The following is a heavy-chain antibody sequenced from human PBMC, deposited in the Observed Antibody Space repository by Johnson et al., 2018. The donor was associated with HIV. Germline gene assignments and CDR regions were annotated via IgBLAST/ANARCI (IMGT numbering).Heavy chain of an antibody. CDR2: VSYDGSKK. V-gene: IGHV3-30*18. CDR3: ANPTGSDAFDI. CDR1: GFTFSSYG. D-gene: IGHD1-1*01. J-gene: IGHJ3*02. Sequence: QVQLVESGGGVVQPGRSLRLSCVASGFTFSSYGMHWVRQAPGKGLEWVAIVSYDGSKKYYPDSVKGRFTISRDNSKNTVFLQMNSLRPEDTAMYYCANPTGSDAFDIWGQGTMVTVSS.